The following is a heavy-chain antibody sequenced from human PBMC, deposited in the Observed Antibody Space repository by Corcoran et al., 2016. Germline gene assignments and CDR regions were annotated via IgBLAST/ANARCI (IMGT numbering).Heavy chain of an antibody. CDR1: GGSISSYY. CDR3: ARGWSSGWYDS. CDR2: INHSGST. J-gene: IGHJ5*02. D-gene: IGHD6-19*01. V-gene: IGHV4-34*01. Sequence: QVQLQESGPGLVKPSETLSLTCTVSGGSISSYYWSWIRQPPGKGLEWIGEINHSGSTNYNPSLKSRVTISVDTSKNQFSLKLSSVPAADTAVYYCARGWSSGWYDSWGQGTLVTVSS.